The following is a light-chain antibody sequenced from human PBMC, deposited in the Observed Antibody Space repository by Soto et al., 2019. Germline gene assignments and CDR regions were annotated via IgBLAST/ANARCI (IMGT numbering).Light chain of an antibody. Sequence: DIQMTQSPSSLSASVGDRVTITCRASQSISSYLNWYQQKPGKAPKLLIYAASSLQSGVPSRFSGSGSGTDFTLTISSLQPEDFSSYSCQQRYSTPRTVGRETKVEIK. CDR2: AAS. J-gene: IGKJ1*01. CDR1: QSISSY. CDR3: QQRYSTPRT. V-gene: IGKV1-39*01.